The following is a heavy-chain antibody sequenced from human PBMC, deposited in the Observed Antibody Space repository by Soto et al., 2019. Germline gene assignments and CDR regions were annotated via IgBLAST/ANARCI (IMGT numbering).Heavy chain of an antibody. CDR3: ARYVYSGYESSTGGVYYYYYGMDV. V-gene: IGHV4-31*03. D-gene: IGHD5-12*01. Sequence: QVQLQESGPGLVKPSQTLSLTCTVSGGSISSGGYYWSWIRQHPGKGLEWIGYIYYSGSTYYNPSLKSRVTISVDTSKNQLSLTLSSVTAADTAVYYCARYVYSGYESSTGGVYYYYYGMDVWGQGTTVTVSS. CDR1: GGSISSGGYY. CDR2: IYYSGST. J-gene: IGHJ6*02.